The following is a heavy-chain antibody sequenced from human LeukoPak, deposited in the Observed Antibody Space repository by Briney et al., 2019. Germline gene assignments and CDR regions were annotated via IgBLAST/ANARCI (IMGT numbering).Heavy chain of an antibody. V-gene: IGHV4-34*01. D-gene: IGHD3-9*01. CDR3: ARGRNWLSPAIWNY. CDR1: GGSFSGYY. CDR2: INHSGST. Sequence: SETLSLTCAVYGGSFSGYYWSWIRQPPGKGLEWIGEINHSGSTNYNPSLKSRVTISVDTSKNQFSLKLSSVTAADTAVHYCARGRNWLSPAIWNYWGQGTLVTVSS. J-gene: IGHJ4*02.